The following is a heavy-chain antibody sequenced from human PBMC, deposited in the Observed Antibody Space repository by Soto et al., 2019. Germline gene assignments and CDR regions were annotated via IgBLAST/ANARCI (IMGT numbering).Heavy chain of an antibody. Sequence: PSETLSLTCAVYGGSFSGYYWSWIRQPPGKGLEWIGEINHSGSTNHNPSLKSRVTISVDTSKNQFSLNLSSVTAADTAIYYCARGAYCSRANCYGGFDYWGLGTLVTVSS. V-gene: IGHV4-34*01. CDR1: GGSFSGYY. CDR3: ARGAYCSRANCYGGFDY. CDR2: INHSGST. D-gene: IGHD2-2*01. J-gene: IGHJ4*02.